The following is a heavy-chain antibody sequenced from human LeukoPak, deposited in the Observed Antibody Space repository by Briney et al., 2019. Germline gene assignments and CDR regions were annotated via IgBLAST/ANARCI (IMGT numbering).Heavy chain of an antibody. V-gene: IGHV7-4-1*02. CDR1: GYTFTSYA. D-gene: IGHD5-24*01. CDR3: ARDPHGLSYYYYGMDV. CDR2: INTNTGNP. Sequence: ASVKVSCKASGYTFTSYAMNWVRQAPGQGLEWMGWINTNTGNPTYAQGFTGRFVFSLDTSVSTAYLQISSLKAEDTAVYYCARDPHGLSYYYYGMDVWGQGTTVTVSS. J-gene: IGHJ6*02.